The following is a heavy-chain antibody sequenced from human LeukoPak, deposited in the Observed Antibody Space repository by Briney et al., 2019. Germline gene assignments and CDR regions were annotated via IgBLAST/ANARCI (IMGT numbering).Heavy chain of an antibody. J-gene: IGHJ3*02. CDR3: TTDEDGGSYRGNAFDI. Sequence: GGSLKLSCAASGFTFSGSAMHWVRQASGKGLEWVGRIRSKANSYATAYAASVKGRFTISRDDSKNTAYLQMNSLKTEDTAVYYCTTDEDGGSYRGNAFDIWGQGTMVTVSS. V-gene: IGHV3-73*01. CDR2: IRSKANSYAT. CDR1: GFTFSGSA. D-gene: IGHD1-26*01.